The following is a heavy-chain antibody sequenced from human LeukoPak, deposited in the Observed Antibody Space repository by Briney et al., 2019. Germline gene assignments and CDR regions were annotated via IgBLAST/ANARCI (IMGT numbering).Heavy chain of an antibody. CDR1: GYTFTSYG. CDR2: ISAYNGNT. V-gene: IGHV1-18*01. CDR3: ARDVLRFLEWLEGAFDI. Sequence: ASVKVSCKASGYTFTSYGISWARQAPGQGLEWMGWISAYNGNTNYAQKLQGRVTMTTDTSTSTAYMELRSLRSDDTAVYYCARDVLRFLEWLEGAFDIWGQGTMVTVSS. D-gene: IGHD3-3*01. J-gene: IGHJ3*02.